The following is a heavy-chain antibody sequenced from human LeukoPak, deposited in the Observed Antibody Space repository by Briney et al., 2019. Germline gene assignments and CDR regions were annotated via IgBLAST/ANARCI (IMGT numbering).Heavy chain of an antibody. J-gene: IGHJ4*02. Sequence: GGSLRLSCAASGFSFSSYEMNWVRKAPGKGLEWVSYISSSGSTIYYADSVKGRFTISRDNAKNSLYLQMNSLRADDTAVYYWSKEYAGFGESSFDYWGQGTLVTVSS. D-gene: IGHD3-16*02. CDR1: GFSFSSYE. V-gene: IGHV3-48*03. CDR2: ISSSGSTI. CDR3: SKEYAGFGESSFDY.